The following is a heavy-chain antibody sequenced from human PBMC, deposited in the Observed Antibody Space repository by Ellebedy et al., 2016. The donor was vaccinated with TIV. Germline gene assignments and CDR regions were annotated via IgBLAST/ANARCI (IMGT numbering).Heavy chain of an antibody. CDR2: ISSNSGSI. CDR1: GFAFRDYY. CDR3: VGDGYNSFYYKYGLDV. D-gene: IGHD5-24*01. J-gene: IGHJ6*02. Sequence: GESLKISCAASGFAFRDYYMSWVRQAPGKGLEWIAHISSNSGSIYSADSVRGRFSISSDNAGNSVYLQMNSLRDEDAAVYYCVGDGYNSFYYKYGLDVWGQGTTVTVS. V-gene: IGHV3-11*04.